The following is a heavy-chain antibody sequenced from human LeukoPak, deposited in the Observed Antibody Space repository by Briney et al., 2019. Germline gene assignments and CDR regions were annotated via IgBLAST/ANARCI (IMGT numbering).Heavy chain of an antibody. J-gene: IGHJ6*03. CDR1: GGSISSYY. CDR3: ASAPVTTYYYYYYMDV. V-gene: IGHV4-59*01. D-gene: IGHD4-17*01. Sequence: SETLSLTCTVSGGSISSYYWSWIRQPPGKGLEWIGYIYYSGSTNYNPSLKSRVTISVDTSKNQFSLKLSSVTAADTAVYYCASAPVTTYYYYYYMDVWGKGTTVTVSS. CDR2: IYYSGST.